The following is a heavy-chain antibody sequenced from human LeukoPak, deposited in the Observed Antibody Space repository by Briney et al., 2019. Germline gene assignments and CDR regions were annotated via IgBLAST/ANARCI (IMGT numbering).Heavy chain of an antibody. J-gene: IGHJ4*02. Sequence: GASVKVSCKASGYTFTSYGISWVRQAPGQGLEWMGWISAYNGNTNYAQKLQGRVTMTTDTSTSTAYMELRSLRSDDTAVYYCARLPNYYDSSGYYYFDYRGQGTLVTVSS. CDR3: ARLPNYYDSSGYYYFDY. CDR1: GYTFTSYG. CDR2: ISAYNGNT. D-gene: IGHD3-22*01. V-gene: IGHV1-18*01.